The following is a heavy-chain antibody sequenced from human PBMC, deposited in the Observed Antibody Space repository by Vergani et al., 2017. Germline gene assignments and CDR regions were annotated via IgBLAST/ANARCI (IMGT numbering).Heavy chain of an antibody. D-gene: IGHD6-19*01. V-gene: IGHV3-23*01. CDR3: AKVGRSEVAGTFGAFDI. J-gene: IGHJ3*02. CDR1: GFTFIMHA. CDR2: LSASDRRT. Sequence: EVQLLGSGGDLVQPGGSLRLSCAASGFTFIMHAMSWVRQAPGKGLEWVSTLSASDRRTHYADSVKGRFTISRDNSKNTLFLHMNSLRPEDTAVYYCAKVGRSEVAGTFGAFDIWGQGTRVTVSS.